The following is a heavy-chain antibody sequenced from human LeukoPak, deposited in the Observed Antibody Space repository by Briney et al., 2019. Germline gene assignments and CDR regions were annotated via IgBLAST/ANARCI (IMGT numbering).Heavy chain of an antibody. Sequence: GSLRLSCAASGFTFSSYAMSWVRQAPGKGLEWVSSISSSSSYIYYADSVKGRFTISRDNAKNSLYLQMNSLRAEDTAVYYCARYSGSYYRYFDYWGQGTLVTVSS. CDR1: GFTFSSYA. D-gene: IGHD1-26*01. CDR3: ARYSGSYYRYFDY. CDR2: ISSSSSYI. V-gene: IGHV3-21*01. J-gene: IGHJ4*02.